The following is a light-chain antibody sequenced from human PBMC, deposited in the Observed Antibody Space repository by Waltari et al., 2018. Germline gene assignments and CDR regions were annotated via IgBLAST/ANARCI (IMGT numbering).Light chain of an antibody. Sequence: QSALTQPPSVSGSPGQSVTISCTGISSDVGTYNRVSWYQQPPGTAPKVMIYEVTKRPSGVPERFSGSKSGNTASLTISGLQAEDEADYYCSSYTSSTIWVFGTGTKVTVL. CDR3: SSYTSSTIWV. J-gene: IGLJ1*01. CDR2: EVT. CDR1: SSDVGTYNR. V-gene: IGLV2-18*02.